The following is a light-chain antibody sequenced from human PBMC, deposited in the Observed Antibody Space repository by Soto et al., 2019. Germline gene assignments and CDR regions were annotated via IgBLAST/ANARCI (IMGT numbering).Light chain of an antibody. CDR3: QQYGTLPPIT. V-gene: IGKV3-20*01. J-gene: IGKJ5*01. CDR1: QSVGSIY. Sequence: KHSAGTVSLKTGERATLYCRAIQSVGSIYLAWYHHKVGQAPRLLIYGASSRATGIPDRFSGSGSGTDFTLTISRLEPEDFAVYYCQQYGTLPPITSAQRTRPAIK. CDR2: GAS.